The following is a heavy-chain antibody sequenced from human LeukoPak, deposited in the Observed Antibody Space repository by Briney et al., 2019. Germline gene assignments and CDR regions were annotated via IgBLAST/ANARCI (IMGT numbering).Heavy chain of an antibody. CDR3: ARDGEEWELLYYFDY. D-gene: IGHD1-26*01. CDR1: GYTFTSYY. V-gene: IGHV1-46*01. J-gene: IGHJ4*02. Sequence: ASVKVSCKASGYTFTSYYMHWVRQAPGQGLEWMGIINPSGGSTSYAQKFQGRVTMTRDMSTSTAYMELSSLRSEDTAVYYCARDGEEWELLYYFDYWGQGTLVTVSS. CDR2: INPSGGST.